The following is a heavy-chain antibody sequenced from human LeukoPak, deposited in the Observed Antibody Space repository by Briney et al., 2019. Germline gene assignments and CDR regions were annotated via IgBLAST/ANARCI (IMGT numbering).Heavy chain of an antibody. D-gene: IGHD4-17*01. CDR2: IVVGSGNT. V-gene: IGHV1-58*02. CDR1: GFTFTSSA. CDR3: ATPRDGDYQNDAFDI. Sequence: ASVKVSCKASGFTFTSSAMQWVRQARGQRLEWIGWIVVGSGNTNYAQKFQERVTITRDMSTSTAYMELSSLRSEDTAVYYCATPRDGDYQNDAFDIWGQGTMLTVSS. J-gene: IGHJ3*02.